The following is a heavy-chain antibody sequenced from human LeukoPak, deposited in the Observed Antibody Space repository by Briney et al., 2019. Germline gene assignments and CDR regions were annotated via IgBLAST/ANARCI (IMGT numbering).Heavy chain of an antibody. V-gene: IGHV3-11*01. CDR3: ARRAYCSGGSCYGDYYYYYMDV. D-gene: IGHD2-15*01. CDR2: ISSSGSTI. Sequence: GGSLRLSCAASGFTFSDYYMSWIRQAPGKGLEWVSYISSSGSTIYYADSVKGRFTISRDNAKNSLYLQMNSLRAEDTAVYYCARRAYCSGGSCYGDYYYYYMDVWGKGTTVTISS. CDR1: GFTFSDYY. J-gene: IGHJ6*03.